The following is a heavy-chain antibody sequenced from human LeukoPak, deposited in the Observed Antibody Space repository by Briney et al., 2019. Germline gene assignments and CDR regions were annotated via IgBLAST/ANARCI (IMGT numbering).Heavy chain of an antibody. CDR2: FDPEDGET. CDR3: ANAEHYYDSSGLSYYFDY. Sequence: ASVKVSCKVSGYTLTELSMHWVRQAPGKGLGWMGGFDPEDGETIYAQKFQGRVTMTEDTSTDTAYMELSSLRSEDTAVYYCANAEHYYDSSGLSYYFDYWGQGTLVTVSS. V-gene: IGHV1-24*01. D-gene: IGHD3-22*01. J-gene: IGHJ4*02. CDR1: GYTLTELS.